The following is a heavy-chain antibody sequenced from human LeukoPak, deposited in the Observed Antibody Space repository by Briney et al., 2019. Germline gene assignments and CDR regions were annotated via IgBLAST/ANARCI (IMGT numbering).Heavy chain of an antibody. J-gene: IGHJ6*03. D-gene: IGHD3-10*01. CDR1: GFTFSGSA. CDR3: TGGGYPLGDYMDV. CDR2: IRSKANSYAT. V-gene: IGHV3-73*01. Sequence: PGGSLRLSCAASGFTFSGSAMHWFRQASGKGLEWVGRIRSKANSYATAYAASVKGRFTISRDDSKNTAYLQMNSLKTEDTAVYYCTGGGYPLGDYMDVWGKGTTVTVSS.